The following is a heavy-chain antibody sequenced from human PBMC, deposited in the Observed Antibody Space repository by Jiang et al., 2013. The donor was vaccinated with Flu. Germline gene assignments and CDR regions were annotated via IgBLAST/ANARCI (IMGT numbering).Heavy chain of an antibody. CDR1: GYTFTGYY. CDR2: INPNSGGT. D-gene: IGHD6-19*01. J-gene: IGHJ4*02. V-gene: IGHV1-2*02. CDR3: ARGPKKYSSGRYYFDY. Sequence: KKPGASVKVSCKASGYTFTGYYMHWVRQAPGQGLEWMGWINPNSGGTNYAQKFQGRVTMTRDTSISTAYMELSRLRSDDTAVYYCARGPKKYSSGRYYFDYWGQGTLVTVSS.